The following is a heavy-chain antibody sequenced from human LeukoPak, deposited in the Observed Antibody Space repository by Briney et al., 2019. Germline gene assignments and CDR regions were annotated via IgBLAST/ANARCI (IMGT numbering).Heavy chain of an antibody. CDR2: ISTSGSYI. J-gene: IGHJ4*02. V-gene: IGHV3-21*01. CDR1: GFSFSSYS. Sequence: GGSLRLSCAASGFSFSSYSMNWVRQAPGKGLEWVSSISTSGSYIYYVDSVKGRFTISRDIAKNSLYLQMNSLRVEDTAVYYCARAPASDYWGQGTLVTVSS. CDR3: ARAPASDY.